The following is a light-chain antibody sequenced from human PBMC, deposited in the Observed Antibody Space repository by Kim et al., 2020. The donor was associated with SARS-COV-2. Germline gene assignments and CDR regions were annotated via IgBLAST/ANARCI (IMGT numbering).Light chain of an antibody. CDR2: AKN. CDR3: NSRSISGHHPI. J-gene: IGLJ2*01. V-gene: IGLV3-19*01. Sequence: SSELTQDPAVSVALGQTVRITCQGDSLRNFSASWYQQKTGQAPMLVIYAKNDRPSGIPDRFSGSRSGNTASLTITGAQAEDEADYYCNSRSISGHHPIFGGGTQLTVL. CDR1: SLRNFS.